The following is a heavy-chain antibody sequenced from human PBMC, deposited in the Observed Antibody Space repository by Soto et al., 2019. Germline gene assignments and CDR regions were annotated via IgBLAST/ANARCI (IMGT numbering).Heavy chain of an antibody. CDR1: GGSISSSSYY. J-gene: IGHJ5*02. V-gene: IGHV4-39*01. CDR3: ARQQESGLLWFGELGSNWFDP. Sequence: SETLSLTCTVSGGSISSSSYYWGWIRQPPGKGLEWIGSIYYSGSTYYNPSLKSRVTISVDTSKNQFSLKLSSVTAADTAVYYCARQQESGLLWFGELGSNWFDPWGQGTLVTVSS. CDR2: IYYSGST. D-gene: IGHD3-10*01.